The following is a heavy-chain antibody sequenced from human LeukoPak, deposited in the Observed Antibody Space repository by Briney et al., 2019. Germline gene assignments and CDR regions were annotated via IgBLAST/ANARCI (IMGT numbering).Heavy chain of an antibody. J-gene: IGHJ1*01. Sequence: ASVKVSCKASGYTFTGHYMHWVRQAPGQGLEWMGWINPNSGDTNFAQKFQGRVTMTKDTSTSTVYMEVSRLRSDDTAVFYCARGNYDSSDFEYFQHWGQGTLVTVSS. CDR1: GYTFTGHY. CDR2: INPNSGDT. CDR3: ARGNYDSSDFEYFQH. V-gene: IGHV1-2*02. D-gene: IGHD3-22*01.